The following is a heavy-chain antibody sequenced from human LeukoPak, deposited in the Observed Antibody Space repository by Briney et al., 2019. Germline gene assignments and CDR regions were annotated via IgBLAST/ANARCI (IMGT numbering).Heavy chain of an antibody. Sequence: PSETLSLTCTVSGGSISSYYWSWLRQPPGKGLEWIGYIYYSGSTNYNPSLKSRVTISVDTSKNQFSLKLSSVTAADTAVYYCARQAVAEEYYFDYWGQGTLVTVSS. V-gene: IGHV4-59*01. D-gene: IGHD6-19*01. CDR3: ARQAVAEEYYFDY. CDR2: IYYSGST. CDR1: GGSISSYY. J-gene: IGHJ4*02.